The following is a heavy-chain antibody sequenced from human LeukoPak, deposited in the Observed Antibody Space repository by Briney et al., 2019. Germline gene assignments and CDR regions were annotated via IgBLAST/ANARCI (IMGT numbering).Heavy chain of an antibody. D-gene: IGHD4-17*01. J-gene: IGHJ3*01. V-gene: IGHV3-21*01. Sequence: GGSLRLSCAASGFIFSSYAMNWVRQAPGKGLEWVSSISGSGSYIHYADSMKGRLTISRDNAKKSVYLHMSRLRAEDTAVYYCARGLGSGDYVANAFDFWGRGTTVSVS. CDR3: ARGLGSGDYVANAFDF. CDR2: ISGSGSYI. CDR1: GFIFSSYA.